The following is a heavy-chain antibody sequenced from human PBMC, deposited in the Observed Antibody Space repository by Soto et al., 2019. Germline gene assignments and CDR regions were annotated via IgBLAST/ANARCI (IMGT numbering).Heavy chain of an antibody. CDR2: IDPSDSYT. CDR1: GYSFTSYW. Sequence: EVQLVQSGAEVKKPGESLRISCKGSGYSFTSYWISWVRQMPGKGLEWMGRIDPSDSYTNYSPSFQGHVTISADKSISTAYLQWSSLEASDTAMYYCARHSATEDGYRDWFDPWGQGTLVTVSS. J-gene: IGHJ5*02. V-gene: IGHV5-10-1*01. D-gene: IGHD1-26*01. CDR3: ARHSATEDGYRDWFDP.